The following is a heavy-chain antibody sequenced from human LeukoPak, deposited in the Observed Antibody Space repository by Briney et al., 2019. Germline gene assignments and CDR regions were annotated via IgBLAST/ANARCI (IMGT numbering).Heavy chain of an antibody. D-gene: IGHD3-22*01. V-gene: IGHV2-5*02. J-gene: IGHJ4*02. Sequence: SGPTLVKPTQTLTLTCTFSGFSLNTSGVGVGWIRQAPGKALEWLALIYWDDDKRYSPSLKSRLTITKDTSKNQVVLTMTNMDPVDTDTYYCARERYYYYDSSGYYGFDYWGQGTLVTVSS. CDR1: GFSLNTSGVG. CDR3: ARERYYYYDSSGYYGFDY. CDR2: IYWDDDK.